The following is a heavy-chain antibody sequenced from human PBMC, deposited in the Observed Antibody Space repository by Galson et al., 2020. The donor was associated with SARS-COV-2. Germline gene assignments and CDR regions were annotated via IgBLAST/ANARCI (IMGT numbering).Heavy chain of an antibody. CDR3: ARGRVIMGYCSSTSCYGVGSYYYYYYMDV. CDR2: INHSGST. J-gene: IGHJ6*03. CDR1: GGSFSGYY. V-gene: IGHV4-34*01. D-gene: IGHD2-2*01. Sequence: SETLSLTCAVYGGSFSGYYWSWIRQPPGKGLEWIGEINHSGSTNYNPSLKSRVTISVDTSKNQFSLTLSSVTAADTAVYYCARGRVIMGYCSSTSCYGVGSYYYYYYMDVWGKGTTVTISS.